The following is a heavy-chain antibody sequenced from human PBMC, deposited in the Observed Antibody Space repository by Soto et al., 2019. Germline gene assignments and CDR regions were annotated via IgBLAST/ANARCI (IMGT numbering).Heavy chain of an antibody. J-gene: IGHJ4*02. Sequence: QVQLQESGPGLVKPSGTLSLTCAVSGGSISTSNWWSWVRQPPGKGLERIGEVYHSGSTNYNPSFKSPVAMSVDKSTDQFSLKLNSVTAAHTALYYCARTITSGTRFDYWGQGSLVTVSS. CDR2: VYHSGST. CDR3: ARTITSGTRFDY. CDR1: GGSISTSNW. V-gene: IGHV4-4*02. D-gene: IGHD1-1*01.